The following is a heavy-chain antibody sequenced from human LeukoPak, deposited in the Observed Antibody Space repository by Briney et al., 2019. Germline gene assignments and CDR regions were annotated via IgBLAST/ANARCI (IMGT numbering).Heavy chain of an antibody. CDR3: ARVAAIVVARGAFDI. D-gene: IGHD3-22*01. Sequence: SETLSLTCTVSGGSISSYYWSWIRQPPGKGLEWIGYIYYSGSTNYNPSLKSRVTISVDTSKNQLSLKLSSVTAADAAVYYCARVAAIVVARGAFDIWGQGTMVTVSS. V-gene: IGHV4-59*01. J-gene: IGHJ3*02. CDR2: IYYSGST. CDR1: GGSISSYY.